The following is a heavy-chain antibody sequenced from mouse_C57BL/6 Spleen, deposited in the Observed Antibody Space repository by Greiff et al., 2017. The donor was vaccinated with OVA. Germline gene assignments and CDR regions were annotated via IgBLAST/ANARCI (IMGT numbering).Heavy chain of an antibody. CDR3: TTGFTTVFDY. D-gene: IGHD1-1*01. J-gene: IGHJ2*01. V-gene: IGHV14-4*01. CDR2: IDPENGDT. CDR1: GFNIKDDY. Sequence: VQLQQSGAELVRPGASVKLSCTASGFNIKDDYMHWVKQRPEQGLEWIGWIDPENGDTEYASKFQGKATITADTSSNTAYLQLSSLTSEDTAVYYCTTGFTTVFDYWGQGTTLTVSS.